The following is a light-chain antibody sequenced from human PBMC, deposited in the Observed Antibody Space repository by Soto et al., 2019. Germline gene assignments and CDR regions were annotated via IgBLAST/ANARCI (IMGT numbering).Light chain of an antibody. CDR1: SSDVGSHKS. Sequence: QSALTQPPSVSGSPGQSVTISCSGSSSDVGSHKSVSWYKQAPGTSPKLMIFEVNNRPSGVPDRLSESKSGNTASLTISGLQPEDEADYYCSAYIASITSHVFGTGTKLTVL. CDR2: EVN. J-gene: IGLJ1*01. V-gene: IGLV2-18*02. CDR3: SAYIASITSHV.